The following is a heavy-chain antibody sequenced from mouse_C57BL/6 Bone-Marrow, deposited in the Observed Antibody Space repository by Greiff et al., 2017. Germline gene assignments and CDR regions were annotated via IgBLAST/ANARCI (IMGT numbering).Heavy chain of an antibody. CDR3: GIGSAWFAD. V-gene: IGHV2-3*01. CDR2: IWGDGST. Sequence: QVQLQQSGPGLVAPSQSLSITCTVSGFSLTSDGVSWVRQPPGKGLEWLGVIWGDGSTNSHSAAISGLSIIKDNSKGHVFLKLNSPQTDDTATYYCGIGSAWFADWGQGTLVTVSA. J-gene: IGHJ3*01. D-gene: IGHD1-1*01. CDR1: GFSLTSDG.